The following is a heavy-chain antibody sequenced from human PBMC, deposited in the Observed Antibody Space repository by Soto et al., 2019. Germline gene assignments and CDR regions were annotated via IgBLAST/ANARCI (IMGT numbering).Heavy chain of an antibody. V-gene: IGHV3-53*01. CDR3: GGGQTVGVTAPDS. CDR2: FYTDGRT. D-gene: IGHD1-26*01. J-gene: IGHJ4*02. CDR1: GFSVSSKY. Sequence: EVQLVASGGGLIQPGGSLRLSCAASGFSVSSKYMSWFRQAPGKGLEWVSVFYTDGRTFYAESVKGRFTITRDNSENTIYLQMNSLRAEDTAVYYCGGGQTVGVTAPDSWGQGTLVTVSS.